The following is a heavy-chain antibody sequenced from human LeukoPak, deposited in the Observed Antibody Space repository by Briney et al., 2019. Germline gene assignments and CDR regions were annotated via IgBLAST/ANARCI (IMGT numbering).Heavy chain of an antibody. D-gene: IGHD6-6*01. J-gene: IGHJ3*02. CDR3: AREWTGSSGNDAFDI. CDR2: ISGSGGST. CDR1: GFTFSSYA. Sequence: GGSLRLSCAASGFTFSSYATSWVRQAPGKGLEWVSAISGSGGSTYYADSVKGRFTISRDNSKNTLYLQMNSLRAEDTAVYYCAREWTGSSGNDAFDIWGQGTMVTVSS. V-gene: IGHV3-23*01.